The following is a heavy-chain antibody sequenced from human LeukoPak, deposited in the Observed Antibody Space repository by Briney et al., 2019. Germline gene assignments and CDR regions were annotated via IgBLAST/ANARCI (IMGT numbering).Heavy chain of an antibody. J-gene: IGHJ4*02. V-gene: IGHV3-30*03. D-gene: IGHD4-23*01. Sequence: GGSLRLSCAASGFTFSSHGMHWVRQAPGKGLEWVAVISYDGSNKYYADSVKGRFTISRDNSKNTLYLQMNSLRAEDTAVYYCAADGGGLGDWGQGTLVTVSS. CDR3: AADGGGLGD. CDR2: ISYDGSNK. CDR1: GFTFSSHG.